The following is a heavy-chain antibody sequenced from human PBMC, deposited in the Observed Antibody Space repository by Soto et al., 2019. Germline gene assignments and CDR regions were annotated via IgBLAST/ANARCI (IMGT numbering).Heavy chain of an antibody. Sequence: LSLTCTVTGGSMTSGDQYWGWIRQTPGKGLEWIGNIDYNGVTYYNPSLKSRVTVSKDTSKNQFSLKVASVTAADTAIYYCGRVMIGTSRHTDSDYWGQGTQVTVSS. CDR1: GGSMTSGDQY. D-gene: IGHD2-2*01. V-gene: IGHV4-39*01. CDR2: IDYNGVT. CDR3: GRVMIGTSRHTDSDY. J-gene: IGHJ4*02.